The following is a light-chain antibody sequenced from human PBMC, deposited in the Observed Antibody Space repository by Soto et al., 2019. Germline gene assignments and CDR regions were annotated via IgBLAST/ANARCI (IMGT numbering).Light chain of an antibody. V-gene: IGKV3-11*01. Sequence: DIVLTQSPATLYLSPGERATLSCRASQSVSSYLAWYQQKPGQAPRLLIYDASNRATGIPARFSGSGSGTDFTLTISSLEPEDFEVYYCQQRSNWLTFGGGTKVEIK. CDR3: QQRSNWLT. CDR1: QSVSSY. CDR2: DAS. J-gene: IGKJ4*01.